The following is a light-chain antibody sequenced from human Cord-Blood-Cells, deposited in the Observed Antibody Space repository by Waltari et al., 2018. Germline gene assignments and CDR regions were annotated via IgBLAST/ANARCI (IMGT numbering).Light chain of an antibody. CDR1: QCIRND. V-gene: IGKV1-6*01. CDR3: LQDYNYPWT. Sequence: ALQITQSPSSLPASVRDRVTITCRASQCIRNDVGWYQQKPGKAPKLLIYAASSLQSGVPSRFSGSGSGTDFTLTISSLQPEDFATYYCLQDYNYPWTFGQGTKVEIK. J-gene: IGKJ1*01. CDR2: AAS.